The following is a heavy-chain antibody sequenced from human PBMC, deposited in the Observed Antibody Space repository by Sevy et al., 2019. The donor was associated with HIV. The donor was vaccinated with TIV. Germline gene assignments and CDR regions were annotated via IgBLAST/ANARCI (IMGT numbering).Heavy chain of an antibody. Sequence: GGSLRLSCAASGFTFSNAWMSWVRQAPGKGLEWVGCIKSKTDGGTTDYAAPVNGRFTISRDDSKNTLYLQMNSLKTEDTAVYYCTTDRSGGMGGIMITFGGVIVTPGAFDIWGQGTMVTVSS. D-gene: IGHD3-16*02. CDR1: GFTFSNAW. CDR2: IKSKTDGGTT. J-gene: IGHJ3*02. V-gene: IGHV3-15*01. CDR3: TTDRSGGMGGIMITFGGVIVTPGAFDI.